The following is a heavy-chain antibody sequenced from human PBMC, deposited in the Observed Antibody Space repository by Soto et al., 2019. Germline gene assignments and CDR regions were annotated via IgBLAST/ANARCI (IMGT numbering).Heavy chain of an antibody. CDR2: IYYSGST. D-gene: IGHD3-3*01. CDR3: ARGRFWSGHNWFDP. CDR1: GGSISSYY. J-gene: IGHJ5*02. Sequence: SETLSLTCPVSGGSISSYYWSWIRQPPGKGLEWIGYIYYSGSTNYNPSLKSRVTISVDTSKNQFSLKLSSVTAADTAVYYCARGRFWSGHNWFDPWGQGTLVTVSS. V-gene: IGHV4-59*01.